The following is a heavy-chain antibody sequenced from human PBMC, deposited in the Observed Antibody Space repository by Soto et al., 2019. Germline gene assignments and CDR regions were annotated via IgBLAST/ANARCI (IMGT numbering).Heavy chain of an antibody. CDR1: GFTFSSYA. CDR2: ISGSGGST. V-gene: IGHV3-23*01. Sequence: PGGSLRLSCAASGFTFSSYAMSWVRQAPGKGLEWVSAISGSGGSTYYADSVKGRFTISRDNSKNTLYLQMNSLRAEDTAVYYCTGAAPGRWFGELLYGPPRDAFDIWGQGTMVTVSS. D-gene: IGHD3-10*01. CDR3: TGAAPGRWFGELLYGPPRDAFDI. J-gene: IGHJ3*02.